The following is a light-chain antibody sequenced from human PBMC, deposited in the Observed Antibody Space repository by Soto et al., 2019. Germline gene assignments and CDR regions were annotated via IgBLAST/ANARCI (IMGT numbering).Light chain of an antibody. CDR3: TSYTPSSTPYV. Sequence: QSVLTQPASVSGSPGQSITISCTGTSNDVGGYNFVSWHQQHPGKAPKLIIYDVSHRPSGISNRFSASKSGNTASLTISGLQAEDEADYYCTSYTPSSTPYVFGTGTKLTVL. CDR2: DVS. J-gene: IGLJ1*01. V-gene: IGLV2-14*01. CDR1: SNDVGGYNF.